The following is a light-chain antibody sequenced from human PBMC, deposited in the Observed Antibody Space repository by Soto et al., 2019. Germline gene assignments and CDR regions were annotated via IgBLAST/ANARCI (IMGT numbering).Light chain of an antibody. CDR1: SGSVSTSYY. CDR3: VLYMGSGMPDV. J-gene: IGLJ1*01. Sequence: QAVVTQEPSFSVSPGRTVTLTCGLSSGSVSTSYYPSWYQQTPGQAPRTLIYSTNTRSSGVPDRFSGSILGNKAALTITGAQADDESDYYCVLYMGSGMPDVFGTGTKLTVL. V-gene: IGLV8-61*01. CDR2: STN.